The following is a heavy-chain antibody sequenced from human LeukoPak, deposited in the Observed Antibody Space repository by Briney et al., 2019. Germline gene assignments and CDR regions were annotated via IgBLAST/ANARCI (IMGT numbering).Heavy chain of an antibody. J-gene: IGHJ3*02. D-gene: IGHD1-26*01. CDR2: NSGST. CDR1: GNSISSYF. CDR3: ARGRGYGGNYLRSFDI. V-gene: IGHV4-59*08. Sequence: SETLSLTCTVSGNSISSYFWSWIRQPPGKGLEWIGYNSGSTNYNPSLKSRVTILLDRSKDQFSLKLSSVTAADTAVYYCARGRGYGGNYLRSFDIWGQGTMVTVSS.